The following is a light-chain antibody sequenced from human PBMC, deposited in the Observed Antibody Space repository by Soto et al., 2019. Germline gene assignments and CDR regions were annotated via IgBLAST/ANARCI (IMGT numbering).Light chain of an antibody. CDR2: GAS. CDR3: QNHNSAPLT. V-gene: IGKV1-5*01. CDR1: QAINIW. J-gene: IGKJ1*01. Sequence: DVQMTQSPSTLSAFVGDSVTLTCRASQAINIWLAWYQQKPGKAPKLLIYGASTLESGVPSRFSGSGSGTDFTLTISSLQPEDVATYYCQNHNSAPLTFGQGTKVDIK.